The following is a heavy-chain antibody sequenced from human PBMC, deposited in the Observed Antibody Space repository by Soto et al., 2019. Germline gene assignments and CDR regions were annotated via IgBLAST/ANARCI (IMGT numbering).Heavy chain of an antibody. V-gene: IGHV1-69*13. D-gene: IGHD2-8*01. CDR3: ARRADGVYYYYYGMDV. CDR1: GVTFSSYG. CDR2: IIPIFGTA. J-gene: IGHJ6*02. Sequence: SVKVSCKASGVTFSSYGISWVRQAPGQGLEWMGGIIPIFGTANYAQKFQGRVTITADESTSTAYMELSSLRSEDTAVYYCARRADGVYYYYYGMDVWGQGTTVTVSS.